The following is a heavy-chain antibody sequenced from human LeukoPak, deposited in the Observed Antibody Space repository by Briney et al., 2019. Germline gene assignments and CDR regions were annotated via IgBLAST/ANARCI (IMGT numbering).Heavy chain of an antibody. CDR1: GGSISNYY. V-gene: IGHV4-59*01. CDR2: IYYSVST. Sequence: SETLSLTCTVSGGSISNYYWSWFRQPPGKGLEWIGYIYYSVSTKYNPSLKSRGTISVDTSKNQFSLKLSSVTAADTAVYYCAREGPSSSGSYLNCFDPWGQGTLVTVSS. D-gene: IGHD1-26*01. CDR3: AREGPSSSGSYLNCFDP. J-gene: IGHJ5*02.